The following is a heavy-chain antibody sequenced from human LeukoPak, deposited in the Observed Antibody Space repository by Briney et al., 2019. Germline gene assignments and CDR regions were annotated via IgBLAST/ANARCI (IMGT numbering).Heavy chain of an antibody. V-gene: IGHV1-18*01. CDR1: GYSINRFG. CDR2: VSSDNGIP. Sequence: ASVRVSCKASGYSINRFGVTWVRQAPGQGLEWIGWVSSDNGIPRYADKFQGRVTLTTDTSKTTTYMELRGLTSDDSAVYFCANVAKGRFFFYYMDVWGKGTTVTVSS. J-gene: IGHJ6*03. D-gene: IGHD2-15*01. CDR3: ANVAKGRFFFYYMDV.